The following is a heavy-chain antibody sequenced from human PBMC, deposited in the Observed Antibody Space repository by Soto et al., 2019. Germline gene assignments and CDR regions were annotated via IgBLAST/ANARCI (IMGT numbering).Heavy chain of an antibody. D-gene: IGHD5-12*01. Sequence: QLQLQESGPGLVKPSETLSLTCTVSGGSISSSSYYWGWIRQPPGKGLEWIGSIYYSGSTYSNPSLKSRVTISVDTSKNQFSLKLSSVTAADTAVYYCARHPSGYDYGEGDYWGQGTLVTVSS. J-gene: IGHJ4*02. V-gene: IGHV4-39*01. CDR2: IYYSGST. CDR3: ARHPSGYDYGEGDY. CDR1: GGSISSSSYY.